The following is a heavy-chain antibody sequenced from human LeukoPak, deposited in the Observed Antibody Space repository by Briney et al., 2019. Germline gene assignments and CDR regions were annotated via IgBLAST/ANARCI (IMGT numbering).Heavy chain of an antibody. Sequence: GGSLRLSCAASGFTFSSYSMNWVRQAPGKGLGWVSSISISSSYIYYADSVKGRFTTSRDNTTNSLYLQMSSLGAEDTAVYYCAGGSDGDYVPDAFDIWGQGTMVTVSS. CDR2: ISISSSYI. V-gene: IGHV3-21*01. D-gene: IGHD4-17*01. J-gene: IGHJ3*02. CDR1: GFTFSSYS. CDR3: AGGSDGDYVPDAFDI.